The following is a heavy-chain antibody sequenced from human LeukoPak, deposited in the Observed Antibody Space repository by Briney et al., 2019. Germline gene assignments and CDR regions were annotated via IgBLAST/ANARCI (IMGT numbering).Heavy chain of an antibody. J-gene: IGHJ4*02. CDR2: IYYSGST. CDR1: GGSISSSSYY. CDR3: ARATAYDGSGYYKYYFDY. V-gene: IGHV4-39*01. Sequence: PSETLSLTCTVSGGSISSSSYYWGWIRQPPGKGLEGIGSIYYSGSTYYNPSLKSRVTISVDTSKNQFSLKLSSVTAADTAVYYCARATAYDGSGYYKYYFDYWGQGTLVTVSS. D-gene: IGHD3-22*01.